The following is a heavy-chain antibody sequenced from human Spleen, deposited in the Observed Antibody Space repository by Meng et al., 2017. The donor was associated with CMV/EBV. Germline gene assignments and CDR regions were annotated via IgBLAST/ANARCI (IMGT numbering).Heavy chain of an antibody. CDR1: GFTFSTYA. J-gene: IGHJ3*02. CDR3: ARDGLVVIAIRDAFDI. CDR2: ISYDGSNK. V-gene: IGHV3-30-3*01. D-gene: IGHD2-21*01. Sequence: GESLKISCAASGFTFSTYAMHWVRQAPGKGLEWVAVISYDGSNKYYADSVKGRFTISRDNSKNTLYLQMNSLRAEDTAVYYCARDGLVVIAIRDAFDIWGQGTMVTVSS.